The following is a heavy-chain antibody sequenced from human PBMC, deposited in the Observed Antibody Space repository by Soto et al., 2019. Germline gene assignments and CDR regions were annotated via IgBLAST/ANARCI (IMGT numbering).Heavy chain of an antibody. V-gene: IGHV3-23*01. CDR3: AKATATGGGAFDI. D-gene: IGHD2-8*02. Sequence: PLRLSCAASGFICSSYDMSWVRQAPGKGLEWVSTILVDGRTFYVDSVKGRFTISRDTSQNTVYLQMNSLTAGDTALYYCAKATATGGGAFDICGQGTTVTVSS. CDR2: ILVDGRT. J-gene: IGHJ3*02. CDR1: GFICSSYD.